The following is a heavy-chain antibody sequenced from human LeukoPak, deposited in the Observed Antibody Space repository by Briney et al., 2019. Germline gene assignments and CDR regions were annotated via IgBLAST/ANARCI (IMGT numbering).Heavy chain of an antibody. CDR3: STLTSRGLSDS. CDR1: GFTFSNAW. J-gene: IGHJ4*02. D-gene: IGHD1-20*01. V-gene: IGHV3-15*07. CDR2: IKSKADGETI. Sequence: GGSLRLSCAASGFTFSNAWINWVRQAPGKGLEWVGRIKSKADGETIDYAAPVKGRFTFSRDDSKNMLYLQMNSLKSEDTAVYYCSTLTSRGLSDSWGQGTLVTVSS.